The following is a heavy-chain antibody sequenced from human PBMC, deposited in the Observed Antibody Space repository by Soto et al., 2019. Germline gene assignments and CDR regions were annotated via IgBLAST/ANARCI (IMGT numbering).Heavy chain of an antibody. CDR2: IIPKLGSA. Sequence: QVQLVQSGAEVKEPGSSVKVSCKASGGGNLRDYRTTWVRRAPGQGLEWMGWIIPKLGSANYAQNFQGRVTVTADESTNTVYMELRSLRSAEPAVYYGARGSACDKCRAFSWCQGTTITFPS. V-gene: IGHV1-69*01. D-gene: IGHD1-26*01. J-gene: IGHJ5*02. CDR1: GGGNLRDYR. CDR3: ARGSACDKCRAFS.